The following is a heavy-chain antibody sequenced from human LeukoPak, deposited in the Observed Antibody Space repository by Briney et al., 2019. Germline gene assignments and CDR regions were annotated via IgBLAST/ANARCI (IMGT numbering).Heavy chain of an antibody. V-gene: IGHV1-69*05. Sequence: ASVKVSCKASGGTFSSYAISWVRQAPGHGLEWMGGIIPIFGTANYAQKFQGRVTITTDESTSTAYMELSSLRSEDTAVYYCARVVPAAINYYYYYMDVWGKGTTVTVSS. CDR2: IIPIFGTA. CDR1: GGTFSSYA. D-gene: IGHD2-2*01. CDR3: ARVVPAAINYYYYYMDV. J-gene: IGHJ6*03.